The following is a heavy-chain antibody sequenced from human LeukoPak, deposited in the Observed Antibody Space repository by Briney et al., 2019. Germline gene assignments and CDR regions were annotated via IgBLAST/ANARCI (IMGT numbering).Heavy chain of an antibody. J-gene: IGHJ4*02. V-gene: IGHV1-18*01. CDR2: ISAYNGNT. Sequence: ASVKVSCKASGYTFTNYAISWVRQTPGQGLEWMGWISAYNGNTNYAQKLQGRVTMTTDTSTSTAYMELRSLRSDDTAVYYCARDCSGGSCRYPFWFWGQGTLVTVSS. CDR3: ARDCSGGSCRYPFWF. D-gene: IGHD2-15*01. CDR1: GYTFTNYA.